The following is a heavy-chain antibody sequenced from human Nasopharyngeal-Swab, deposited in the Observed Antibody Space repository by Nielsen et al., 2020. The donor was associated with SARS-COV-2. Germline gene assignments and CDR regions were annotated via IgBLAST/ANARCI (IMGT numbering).Heavy chain of an antibody. CDR1: GFTVSSNY. J-gene: IGHJ4*02. CDR2: IYSGGST. V-gene: IGHV3-53*05. D-gene: IGHD6-6*01. Sequence: GESLKISCAASGFTVSSNYMSWVRQAPGKGLEWVSVIYSGGSTYYADSVTGRFTISRDNSKNTLDLQMNSLRPEDTAVYYCARDDGQLGDSWGQGTLVTVSS. CDR3: ARDDGQLGDS.